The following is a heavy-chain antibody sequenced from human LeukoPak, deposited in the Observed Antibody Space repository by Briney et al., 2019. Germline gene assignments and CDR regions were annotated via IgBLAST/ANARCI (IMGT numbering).Heavy chain of an antibody. J-gene: IGHJ6*03. V-gene: IGHV1-69*06. CDR1: GGTFSSYA. Sequence: SVKVSCKASGGTFSSYAISWVRQAPGQGLEWMGGIIPIFGTANYAQKFQGRVTITADKSTSTAYMELSSLRSEDTAVYYCARGVLAGTGYYYYMDVWGKGTTVTVSS. D-gene: IGHD6-19*01. CDR2: IIPIFGTA. CDR3: ARGVLAGTGYYYYMDV.